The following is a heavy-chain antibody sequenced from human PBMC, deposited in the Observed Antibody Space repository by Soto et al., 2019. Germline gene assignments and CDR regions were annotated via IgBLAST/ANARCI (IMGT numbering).Heavy chain of an antibody. Sequence: SETLSLTCTVSGGSISSYYWSWIRQPPGKGLEWIGYIYYSGSTNYNPSLKSRVTISVDTSKNQFSLKLSSVTAADTSVYYCARRYSSGFDYWGQGTLVTVSS. CDR2: IYYSGST. J-gene: IGHJ4*02. V-gene: IGHV4-59*12. CDR1: GGSISSYY. D-gene: IGHD6-19*01. CDR3: ARRYSSGFDY.